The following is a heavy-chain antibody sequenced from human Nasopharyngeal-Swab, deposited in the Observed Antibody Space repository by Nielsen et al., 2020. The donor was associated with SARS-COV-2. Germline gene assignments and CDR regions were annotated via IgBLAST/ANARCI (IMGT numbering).Heavy chain of an antibody. V-gene: IGHV4-34*01. D-gene: IGHD2-2*01. Sequence: SETLSLTCAVYGGSFSGYYWSWIRQPPGKGLEWIGEINYSGSTNYNPSLKSRVTISVDTSKNQFSLKLSSVTAADTAVYYCARYCSSTSCYGPALALQHWGQGTLVTVSP. CDR2: INYSGST. CDR3: ARYCSSTSCYGPALALQH. CDR1: GGSFSGYY. J-gene: IGHJ1*01.